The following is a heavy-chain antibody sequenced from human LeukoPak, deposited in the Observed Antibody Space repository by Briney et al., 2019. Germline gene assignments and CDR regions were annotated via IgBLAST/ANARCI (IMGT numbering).Heavy chain of an antibody. V-gene: IGHV3-23*01. D-gene: IGHD4-11*01. J-gene: IGHJ4*02. CDR2: ISGSGGST. CDR1: GFTYSSYA. Sequence: GGSLRLSCAASGFTYSSYAMSWVRQGPGKGLEWVSAISGSGGSTYYADSVKGRFTISRDNSKNTLYLQMNSLRAEDTAVYYCAKGVGYYSKEVDYWGQGTLVTFSS. CDR3: AKGVGYYSKEVDY.